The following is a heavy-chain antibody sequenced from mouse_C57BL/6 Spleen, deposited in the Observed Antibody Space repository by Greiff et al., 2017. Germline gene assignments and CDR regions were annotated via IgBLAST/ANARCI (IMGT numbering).Heavy chain of an antibody. CDR1: GYTFTSYW. V-gene: IGHV1-72*01. Sequence: QVQLQQPGAELVKPGASVKLSCKASGYTFTSYWMHWVKQRPGRGLEWIGRIDPKSGGTKYNEKFKSKATLTVDKPSSTAYMQLSSLTSEDSAVYYCARPSYARDFDYWGQGTTLTVSS. CDR3: ARPSYARDFDY. J-gene: IGHJ2*01. D-gene: IGHD1-1*01. CDR2: IDPKSGGT.